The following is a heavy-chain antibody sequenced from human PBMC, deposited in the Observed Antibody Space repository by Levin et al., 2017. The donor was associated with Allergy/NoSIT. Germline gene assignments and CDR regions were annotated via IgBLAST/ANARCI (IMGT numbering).Heavy chain of an antibody. CDR3: SRQDYNSPPY. CDR1: GFTFSGST. J-gene: IGHJ4*02. CDR2: IRDRSGSYAT. V-gene: IGHV3-73*01. Sequence: SRGSLRLSCAVSGFTFSGSTIHWVRQASGKGLEWVGRIRDRSGSYATAYAASVTGRFTVSRDDSKNTAYLQMNSLKTDDTAMYYCSRQDYNSPPYWGQGALVTVSS. D-gene: IGHD5-24*01.